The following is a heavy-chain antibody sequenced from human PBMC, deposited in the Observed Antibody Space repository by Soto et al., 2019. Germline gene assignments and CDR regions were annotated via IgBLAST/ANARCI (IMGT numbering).Heavy chain of an antibody. CDR1: GGSISSGGYY. J-gene: IGHJ5*02. D-gene: IGHD3-9*01. V-gene: IGHV4-31*03. CDR3: ARDLAGYYDILTGYYSDWFDP. Sequence: QVQLQESGPGLVKPSQTLSLTCTVSGGSISSGGYYWSWIRQHPGKGLEWIGYIYSSGSTSYNPSSKSRGTISGEPSKKQVSLKLSSVTAADTAVYYCARDLAGYYDILTGYYSDWFDPWGQGTLVTVSS. CDR2: IYSSGST.